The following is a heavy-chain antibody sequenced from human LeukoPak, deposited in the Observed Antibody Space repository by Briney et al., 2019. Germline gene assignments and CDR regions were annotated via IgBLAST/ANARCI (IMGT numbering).Heavy chain of an antibody. Sequence: GGSLRLSCATSGFTFSHYGMHWVRQPPGRGLDWVAHIRYDESDKYYADSVKGRFTISRDISKNTVYLQMNSLRVEDTAVYYCAKDFYWAFDYWGQGTLVTVSS. D-gene: IGHD2-8*02. CDR3: AKDFYWAFDY. V-gene: IGHV3-30*02. CDR2: IRYDESDK. J-gene: IGHJ4*02. CDR1: GFTFSHYG.